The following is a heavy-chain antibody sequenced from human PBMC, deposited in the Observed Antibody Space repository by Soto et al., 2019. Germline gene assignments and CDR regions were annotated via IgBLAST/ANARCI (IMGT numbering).Heavy chain of an antibody. CDR1: GYTFLTYD. CDR2: ISTESGYT. J-gene: IGHJ5*02. V-gene: IGHV1-18*01. CDR3: ARNHGPTTSDYWFDP. D-gene: IGHD5-12*01. Sequence: QVHLVQSGVEVKTPGASVKVSCQASGYTFLTYDISWVRQARGQGLEWMGWISTESGYTKYAQKVRGRVTTTTDTSTTTAHLDLRSLRYADAAVYYCARNHGPTTSDYWFDPWGQGTLVTVSS.